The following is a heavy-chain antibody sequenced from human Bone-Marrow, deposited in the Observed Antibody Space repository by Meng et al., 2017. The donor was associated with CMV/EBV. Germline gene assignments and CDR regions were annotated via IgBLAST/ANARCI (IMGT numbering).Heavy chain of an antibody. J-gene: IGHJ4*02. Sequence: SETLSLTCAVYGGSFSGYYWSWIRQPPGKGLEWIGEINHSGSTNYNPSFKSRVTISVDTSKNQFSLKLSSVTAADTAVYYCARDLVGFDYWGQGTLVPVSS. CDR1: GGSFSGYY. CDR2: INHSGST. V-gene: IGHV4-34*01. D-gene: IGHD2-2*01. CDR3: ARDLVGFDY.